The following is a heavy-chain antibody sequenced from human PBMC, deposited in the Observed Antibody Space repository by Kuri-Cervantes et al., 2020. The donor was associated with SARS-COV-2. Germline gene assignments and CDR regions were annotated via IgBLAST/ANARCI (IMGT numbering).Heavy chain of an antibody. CDR2: ISGSGGST. CDR3: AKVQQLGSSWYWFDP. CDR1: GFTFSNYA. D-gene: IGHD6-13*01. J-gene: IGHJ5*02. Sequence: GESLKISCAASGFTFSNYAMNWVRQAPGKGLEWVSAISGSGGSTYYADSVKGRFTISRDNSKNTLYLQMNSLRAEDTAVYYCAKVQQLGSSWYWFDPWGQGTLVTVSS. V-gene: IGHV3-23*01.